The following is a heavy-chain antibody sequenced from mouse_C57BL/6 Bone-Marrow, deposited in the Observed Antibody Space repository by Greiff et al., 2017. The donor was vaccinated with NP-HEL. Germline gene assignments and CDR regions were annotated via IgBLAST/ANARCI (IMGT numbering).Heavy chain of an antibody. Sequence: QVQLQQPGAELVKPGASVKMSCKASGYTFTSYWITWVKQRPGQGLEWIGDIYPGSGSTNYNEKFKSKATLTVDTSSSTDYMPLSSLTSEDSAVYYCARRVVDYFDYWGQGTTLTVSS. D-gene: IGHD1-1*01. V-gene: IGHV1-55*01. CDR3: ARRVVDYFDY. CDR1: GYTFTSYW. CDR2: IYPGSGST. J-gene: IGHJ2*01.